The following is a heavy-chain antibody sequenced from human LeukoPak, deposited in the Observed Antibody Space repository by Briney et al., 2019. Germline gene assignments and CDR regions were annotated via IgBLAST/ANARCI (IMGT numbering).Heavy chain of an antibody. J-gene: IGHJ6*03. CDR3: ASYGSGSYDYYYYMDV. V-gene: IGHV4-39*01. CDR1: GGSISSYY. Sequence: SETLSLTCTVSGGSISSYYWGWIRQPPGKGLEWIGSIYYSGSTYYNPSLKSRVTISVDTSKNQFSLKLSSVTAADTAVYYCASYGSGSYDYYYYMDVWGKGTTVTISS. D-gene: IGHD3-10*01. CDR2: IYYSGST.